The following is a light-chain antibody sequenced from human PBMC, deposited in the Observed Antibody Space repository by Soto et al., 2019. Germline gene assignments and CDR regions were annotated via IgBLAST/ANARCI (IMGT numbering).Light chain of an antibody. Sequence: QSVLTQPPSVSGAPGQRVTISCSGSSSNIGAGYDVHWYQQLPETAPKLLIYSTKNRPSGVPDRFSGSRSGTSASLAISDLQAEDEADYYCQSFDSSLSGLFGGGTKVNVL. V-gene: IGLV1-40*01. CDR2: STK. CDR1: SSNIGAGYD. CDR3: QSFDSSLSGL. J-gene: IGLJ3*02.